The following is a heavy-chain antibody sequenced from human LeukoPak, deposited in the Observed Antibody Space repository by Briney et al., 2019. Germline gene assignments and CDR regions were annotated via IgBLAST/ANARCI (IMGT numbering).Heavy chain of an antibody. CDR1: GYTFTDYY. CDR3: ARARSHGFGELFPGYYYYMDV. Sequence: ASVKVSCKASGYTFTDYYMHWVRQAPGQGLEWMGWINPKSGGTNYTQKFQGRVTMTRDTSISTAYMELSRLRSDDTAVYYCARARSHGFGELFPGYYYYMDVWGKGTTVTISS. CDR2: INPKSGGT. V-gene: IGHV1-2*02. J-gene: IGHJ6*03. D-gene: IGHD3-10*01.